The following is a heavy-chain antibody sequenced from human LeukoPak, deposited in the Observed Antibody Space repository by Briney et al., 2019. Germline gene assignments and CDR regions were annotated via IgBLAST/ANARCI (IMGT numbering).Heavy chain of an antibody. J-gene: IGHJ4*02. CDR2: ISGSGGST. Sequence: GGSLRLSCAASGFTFSSYAMSWVRQAPGKGLERVSAISGSGGSTYYADSVKGRFTISRDNSKNTLYLQMNSLRAEDTAVCYCAKVVGTAMVLAHDYWGQGTLVTVSS. CDR3: AKVVGTAMVLAHDY. D-gene: IGHD5-18*01. V-gene: IGHV3-23*01. CDR1: GFTFSSYA.